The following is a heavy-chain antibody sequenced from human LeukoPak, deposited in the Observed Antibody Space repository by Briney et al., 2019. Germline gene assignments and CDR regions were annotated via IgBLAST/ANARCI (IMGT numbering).Heavy chain of an antibody. CDR3: TRDQFFDYDNDDAFDV. CDR1: GFSLKTYN. CDR2: MTSSRYI. J-gene: IGHJ3*01. V-gene: IGHV3-21*04. Sequence: GGSLRLSCAASGFSLKTYNMNWVRQAPGKGLEWVSSMTSSRYIYYADSVKGRFTISRDNANNLVFLQMHSLRAEDTAIYYCTRDQFFDYDNDDAFDVWGQGTKVIVSS. D-gene: IGHD3-22*01.